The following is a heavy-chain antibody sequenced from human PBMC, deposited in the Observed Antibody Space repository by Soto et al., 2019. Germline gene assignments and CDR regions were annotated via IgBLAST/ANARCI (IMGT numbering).Heavy chain of an antibody. D-gene: IGHD1-26*01. V-gene: IGHV4-34*01. J-gene: IGHJ6*03. CDR3: ARGRWGSIYYYYYYMDV. CDR2: INHSGST. CDR1: GGSFSGYY. Sequence: SETLSLTCAVYGGSFSGYYWSWIRQPPGKGLEWIGEINHSGSTNYNPSLKSRVTISVDTSKNQFSLKLSSVTAADTAVYYCARGRWGSIYYYYYYMDVWGKGTTVTVSS.